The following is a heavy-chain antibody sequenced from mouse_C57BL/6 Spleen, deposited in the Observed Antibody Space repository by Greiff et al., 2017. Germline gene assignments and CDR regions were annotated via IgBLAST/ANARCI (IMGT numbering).Heavy chain of an antibody. CDR3: TGGGNYYGSSPPYFDY. CDR2: IDPETGGT. CDR1: GYTFTDYE. V-gene: IGHV1-15*01. J-gene: IGHJ2*01. Sequence: QVQLQQSGAELVRPGASVTLSCKASGYTFTDYEMHWVKQTPVHGLEWIGAIDPETGGTAYNQKFKGKAILTADKSSSTAYMELRSLTSEDSAVYYCTGGGNYYGSSPPYFDYWGQGTTLTVSS. D-gene: IGHD1-1*01.